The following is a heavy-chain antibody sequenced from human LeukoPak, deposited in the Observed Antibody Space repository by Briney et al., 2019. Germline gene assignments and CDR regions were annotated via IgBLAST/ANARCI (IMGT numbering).Heavy chain of an antibody. CDR2: ISGSGGST. CDR1: GFTFSSYA. V-gene: IGHV3-23*01. D-gene: IGHD2-2*01. J-gene: IGHJ1*01. Sequence: GGSLRLSCAASGFTFSSYAVSWVRQAPGKGLGWVSAISGSGGSTYYADSVKGRFTISRDNSKNTLYLQMNSLRAEDTAVYYCAKLSYYCSSTSCRYFQHWGQGTLVTVSS. CDR3: AKLSYYCSSTSCRYFQH.